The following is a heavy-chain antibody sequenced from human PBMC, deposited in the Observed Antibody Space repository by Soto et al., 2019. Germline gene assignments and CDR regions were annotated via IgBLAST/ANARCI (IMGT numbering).Heavy chain of an antibody. V-gene: IGHV4-4*07. CDR3: ARHFDVNTALDYYYFDL. D-gene: IGHD5-18*01. Sequence: QVQLQESGPGLVKTSETLSLTCTVSGVSISPYYWTWIRQPAGKGLECIGYLYSSGRGTYNPYLKRRATMSVLRDHFSPTLKSVTAADTAVYYCARHFDVNTALDYYYFDLGARGTLVTVS. CDR1: GVSISPYY. CDR2: LYSSGRG. J-gene: IGHJ2*01.